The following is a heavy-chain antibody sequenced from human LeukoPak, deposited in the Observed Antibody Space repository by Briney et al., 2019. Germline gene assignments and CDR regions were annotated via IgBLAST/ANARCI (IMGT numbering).Heavy chain of an antibody. D-gene: IGHD1-26*01. V-gene: IGHV3-64*01. CDR1: GSTFSSYP. Sequence: GGSLRLSCAPSGSTFSSYPIHCVRHAPGKGLEYVSAISSNGGSTYYANSVKGRFTISRDNSKNTLYLQMGSLRAEDMAVYYCARGQSRWELLNPPDYWGQGTLVTVSS. J-gene: IGHJ4*02. CDR3: ARGQSRWELLNPPDY. CDR2: ISSNGGST.